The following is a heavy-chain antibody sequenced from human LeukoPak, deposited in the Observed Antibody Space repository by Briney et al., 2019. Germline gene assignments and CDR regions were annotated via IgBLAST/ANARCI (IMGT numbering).Heavy chain of an antibody. D-gene: IGHD3-3*01. CDR2: ISGSGGST. CDR3: AKGYDFWSGGIDY. Sequence: GGSLRLSCAASGFTFSSYAMSWVRQAPGKGLEWVSGISGSGGSTYYVDSVKGRFTISRDNAKNTLYLQMNSLRAEDTAVYYCAKGYDFWSGGIDYWGQRTLVTVSS. J-gene: IGHJ4*02. CDR1: GFTFSSYA. V-gene: IGHV3-23*01.